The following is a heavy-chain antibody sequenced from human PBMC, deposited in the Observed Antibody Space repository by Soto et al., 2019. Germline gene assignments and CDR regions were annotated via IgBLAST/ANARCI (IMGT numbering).Heavy chain of an antibody. D-gene: IGHD4-4*01. J-gene: IGHJ6*02. CDR2: IYPGDSDT. V-gene: IGHV5-51*01. CDR3: ASHDYSHHYYYYGMDV. Sequence: GESLKISCXGSGYSFTSYWIGRVRQMPGKGLEWMGIIYPGDSDTRYSPSFQGQVTISADKSISTAYLQWSSLKASDTAMYYCASHDYSHHYYYYGMDVRGQGTTVTVS. CDR1: GYSFTSYW.